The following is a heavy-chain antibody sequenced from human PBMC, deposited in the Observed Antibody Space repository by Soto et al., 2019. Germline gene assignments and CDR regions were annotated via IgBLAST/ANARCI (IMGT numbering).Heavy chain of an antibody. D-gene: IGHD3-3*01. Sequence: QVQLVQSGAEVKKPGSSVKVSCKASGGTFSSYAISWVRQAPGQGLEWMGEIIPIFGTANYAQKFQGRVTITADESTSTAYMELSSLRSEDTAVYYCARGPLHITIFGVVYEGYYYYGMDVWGQGTTVTVSS. J-gene: IGHJ6*02. CDR1: GGTFSSYA. CDR3: ARGPLHITIFGVVYEGYYYYGMDV. V-gene: IGHV1-69*01. CDR2: IIPIFGTA.